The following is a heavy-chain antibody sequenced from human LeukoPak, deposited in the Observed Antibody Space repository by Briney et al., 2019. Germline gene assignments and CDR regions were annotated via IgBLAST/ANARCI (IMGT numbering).Heavy chain of an antibody. D-gene: IGHD2-2*01. CDR2: IYHSGST. CDR1: GGSFSGYY. J-gene: IGHJ4*02. V-gene: IGHV4-34*01. Sequence: SETLSLTCAVYGGSFSGYYWSWIRQPPGKGLEWIGSIYHSGSTYYNPSLKSRVTISVDTSKNQFSLKLSSVTAADTAVYYCARDIVVVPAANPRVVGLDYWGQGTLVTVSS. CDR3: ARDIVVVPAANPRVVGLDY.